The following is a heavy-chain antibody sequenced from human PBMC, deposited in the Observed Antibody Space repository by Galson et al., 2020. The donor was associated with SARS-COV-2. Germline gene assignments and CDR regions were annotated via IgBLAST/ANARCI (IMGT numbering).Heavy chain of an antibody. CDR3: ATDLGSWYVVDY. V-gene: IGHV1-24*01. CDR1: GYTLSDLS. Sequence: ASVKVSCKVSGYTLSDLSIHWVRQAPGKGLEGMGGFDPDVGEKIDAQKFQGRLTMTNDTSTDTAYIELSSLKSEDTALYYCATDLGSWYVVDYWGKGGRVT. J-gene: IGHJ4*02. CDR2: FDPDVGEK. D-gene: IGHD6-13*01.